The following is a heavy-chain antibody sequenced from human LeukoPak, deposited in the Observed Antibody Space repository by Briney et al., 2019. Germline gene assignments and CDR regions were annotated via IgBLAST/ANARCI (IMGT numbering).Heavy chain of an antibody. Sequence: GASVKVSCKASGYTFTGYYMHWVRQAPGQGLEWMGWINPNSGGTNYAQKFQGRVTMTRDTSISTAYMELSRLRSDDTAVYYCAREGGLYDSSGYRFDYWGQGTLVTVSS. V-gene: IGHV1-2*02. CDR3: AREGGLYDSSGYRFDY. D-gene: IGHD3-22*01. CDR2: INPNSGGT. CDR1: GYTFTGYY. J-gene: IGHJ4*02.